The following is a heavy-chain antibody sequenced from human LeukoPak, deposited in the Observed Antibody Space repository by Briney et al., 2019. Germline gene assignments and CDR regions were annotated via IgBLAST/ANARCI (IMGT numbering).Heavy chain of an antibody. D-gene: IGHD3-16*01. V-gene: IGHV3-64*01. Sequence: TGGSLRLSCAAYGFTFSNYPTHWVRQAPGKGLECVSAISNNGVNTYYANSVKGRFTISRDNSKNTLYLQMGSLRAEDMAVYYCARGSSEGGDPWGQGALVTVSS. CDR1: GFTFSNYP. CDR3: ARGSSEGGDP. CDR2: ISNNGVNT. J-gene: IGHJ5*02.